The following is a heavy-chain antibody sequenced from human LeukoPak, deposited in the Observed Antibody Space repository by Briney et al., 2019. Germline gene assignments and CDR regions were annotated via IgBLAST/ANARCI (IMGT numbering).Heavy chain of an antibody. CDR1: GFTVSNNY. J-gene: IGHJ4*02. V-gene: IGHV3-53*01. CDR2: IYSGGST. D-gene: IGHD6-6*01. Sequence: PGGSLRLSCAASGFTVSNNYMSWVRQAPGKGLEWVSVIYSGGSTYYADSVKDRFTISRDTSKNTLSLQMNSLRAEDTAVYYCASLSLGHYWGQGTLVTVSS. CDR3: ASLSLGHY.